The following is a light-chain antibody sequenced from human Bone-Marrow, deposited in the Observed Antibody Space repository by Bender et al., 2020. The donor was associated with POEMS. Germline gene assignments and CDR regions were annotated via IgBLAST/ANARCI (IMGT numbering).Light chain of an antibody. CDR3: VAWDASLNGWV. CDR1: SSNIGGYP. V-gene: IGLV1-44*01. J-gene: IGLJ3*02. Sequence: QSVLTQPPSASGTPGQRVTISCSGSSSNIGGYPVNWYQQLPGTAPRLLIYTNNERPSGVPDRFSGSKSGTSASLAITGLQSDDEAIYFCVAWDASLNGWVFGGGTKLTVL. CDR2: TNN.